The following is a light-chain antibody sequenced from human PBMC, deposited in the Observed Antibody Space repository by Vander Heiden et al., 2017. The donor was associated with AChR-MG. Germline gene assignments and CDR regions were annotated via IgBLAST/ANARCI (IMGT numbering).Light chain of an antibody. CDR1: QSVSAY. CDR3: QQRSSRLT. Sequence: EIVLTQSPATLSLSPGERATLACRASQSVSAYLDWYQPKPGQAPRLLIYGASNRATGIPARFSGSGSGTDFTLTISSLEPEDFAVYYCQQRSSRLTFGGGTKVQIK. J-gene: IGKJ4*01. V-gene: IGKV3-11*01. CDR2: GAS.